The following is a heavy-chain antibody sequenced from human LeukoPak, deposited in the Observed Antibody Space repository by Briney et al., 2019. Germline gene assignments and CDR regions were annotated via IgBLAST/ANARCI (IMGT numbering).Heavy chain of an antibody. Sequence: GSVTASRTASGYAFTGYNMHWVRQAPGQGREWMGWINPNSGGTNYAQKFQGRVTMTRDMSISTAYMELSRLTSDDTSVYYCARWFTITSGDYDILTSSYHRGMDISGERNTGTVSS. CDR3: ARWFTITSGDYDILTSSYHRGMDI. V-gene: IGHV1-2*02. CDR2: INPNSGGT. D-gene: IGHD3-9*01. CDR1: GYAFTGYN. J-gene: IGHJ6*01.